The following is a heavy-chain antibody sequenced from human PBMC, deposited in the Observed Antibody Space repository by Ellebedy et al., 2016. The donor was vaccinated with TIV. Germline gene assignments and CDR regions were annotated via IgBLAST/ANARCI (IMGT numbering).Heavy chain of an antibody. CDR1: VYTFTGFY. Sequence: AASVKVSCKTSVYTFTGFYVHWVRQVPGQGLEWLGLINPSACSTIYAKKFQGRVTMTMDTSTSTVYMDLSTLRSEDTAIYNGARAFEGIDYWGQGTLVTVSS. CDR3: ARAFEGIDY. CDR2: INPSACST. D-gene: IGHD3-9*01. J-gene: IGHJ4*02. V-gene: IGHV1-46*03.